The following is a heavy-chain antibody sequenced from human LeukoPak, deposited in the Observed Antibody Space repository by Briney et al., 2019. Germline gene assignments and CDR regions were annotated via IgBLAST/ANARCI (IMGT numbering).Heavy chain of an antibody. CDR1: GFTFSDYY. D-gene: IGHD1-26*01. V-gene: IGHV3-11*04. CDR3: ARDLDPYSAFPYYFDY. Sequence: GGPLRLSCAASGFTFSDYYMSWIRQAPGKGLEWVSYISSSGRTKYYADSVKGRFTISRDNAKNSLYLQMSSLRAEDTAVYYCARDLDPYSAFPYYFDYWGQGTLVTVSS. J-gene: IGHJ4*02. CDR2: ISSSGRTK.